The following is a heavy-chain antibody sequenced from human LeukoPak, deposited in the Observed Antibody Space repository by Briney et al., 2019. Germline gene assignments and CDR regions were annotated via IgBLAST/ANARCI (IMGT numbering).Heavy chain of an antibody. Sequence: GSLRLSCAASGFTVSTNFMSWVRQAPGKGLEWVSVIYAGGDTYYADSVKGRFTISRDNSKNTLYLQMNSLRAEDTAVYYSARSGSGWFDFWGQGTLVTVSS. CDR2: IYAGGDT. CDR1: GFTVSTNF. CDR3: ARSGSGWFDF. D-gene: IGHD6-19*01. J-gene: IGHJ4*02. V-gene: IGHV3-53*01.